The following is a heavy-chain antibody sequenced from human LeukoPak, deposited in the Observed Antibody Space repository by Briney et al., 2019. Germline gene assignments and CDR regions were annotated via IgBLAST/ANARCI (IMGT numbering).Heavy chain of an antibody. Sequence: GGSLRLSCAASGFTLSSYWMSWVRQAPGKGLEWVANIKEGGSEKYYVDSVKGRFTISRDNAKNSLYLQMDSLRAEDTAVYYCARDPDSSSFDYWGQGALVTVSS. CDR3: ARDPDSSSFDY. CDR1: GFTLSSYW. J-gene: IGHJ4*02. CDR2: IKEGGSEK. D-gene: IGHD6-13*01. V-gene: IGHV3-7*01.